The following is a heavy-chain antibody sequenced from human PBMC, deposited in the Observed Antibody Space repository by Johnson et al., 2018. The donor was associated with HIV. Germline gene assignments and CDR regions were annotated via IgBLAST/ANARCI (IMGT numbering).Heavy chain of an antibody. CDR3: ARDETQRRYALTAFDI. CDR2: ISYDGSNK. V-gene: IGHV3-30*04. CDR1: GFTFSSYA. J-gene: IGHJ3*02. D-gene: IGHD6-25*01. Sequence: QVQLVESGGGLVQSGGSLRLSCAASGFTFSSYAMHWVRQAPGKGLEWVAVISYDGSNKYYADSVKGRFTISRDNSKNTLYLQMNSLRAEDTAFYYCARDETQRRYALTAFDILGQGTLVTVSS.